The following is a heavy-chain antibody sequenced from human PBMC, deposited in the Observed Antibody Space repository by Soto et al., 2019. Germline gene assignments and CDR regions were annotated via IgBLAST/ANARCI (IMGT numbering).Heavy chain of an antibody. CDR2: ISTYNGDA. Sequence: QAELEQSGAEVKKPGASVKVSCKSSGYTFSTSDISWMRQAPGQGLEWMGWISTYNGDANYAQRFQGRVTMTTDTSTSTTFMELRSLRSDDTAVSYCAREGPRPYYYYGLDVWGQGTTVTVSS. D-gene: IGHD6-6*01. J-gene: IGHJ6*02. V-gene: IGHV1-18*01. CDR3: AREGPRPYYYYGLDV. CDR1: GYTFSTSD.